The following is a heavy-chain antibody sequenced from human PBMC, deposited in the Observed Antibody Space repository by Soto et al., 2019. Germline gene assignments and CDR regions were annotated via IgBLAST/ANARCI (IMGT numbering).Heavy chain of an antibody. D-gene: IGHD1-26*01. Sequence: SVKVSCKAYVGPFSSYTISWVRHAPGQGLEWMGRIIPILGIANYAQKFQGRVTITADKSTSTPYMELSSLRSEDTAVYYCARDQPWELPLDYWGQGTLVTVSS. V-gene: IGHV1-69*04. CDR3: ARDQPWELPLDY. CDR1: VGPFSSYT. CDR2: IIPILGIA. J-gene: IGHJ4*02.